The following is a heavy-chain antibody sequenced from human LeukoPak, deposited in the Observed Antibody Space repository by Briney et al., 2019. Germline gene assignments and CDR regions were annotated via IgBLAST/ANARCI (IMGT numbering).Heavy chain of an antibody. CDR3: ASASSHRIAAGGDY. D-gene: IGHD6-13*01. CDR1: GLTVSSNY. CDR2: IYSDGST. V-gene: IGHV3-53*01. J-gene: IGHJ4*02. Sequence: GWSLRLSCVVNGLTVSSNYMSWVRQAPGKGPEWVSVIYSDGSTYYADSVKGRLTISRDNSQNTLYLQMNSLRAEDTAVYYCASASSHRIAAGGDYWGQGTLVTVSS.